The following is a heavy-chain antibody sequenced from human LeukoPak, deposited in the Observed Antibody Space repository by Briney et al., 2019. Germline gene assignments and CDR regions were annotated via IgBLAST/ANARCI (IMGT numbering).Heavy chain of an antibody. J-gene: IGHJ1*01. CDR1: GFTVSSNY. D-gene: IGHD6-13*01. CDR2: IYSGGST. Sequence: GGSLRLSCAASGFTVSSNYMSWVRQAPGKGLEWVSVIYSGGSTYYADSVKGRFTISRDNSKNTLYLQMNSLRAEDTAAYYCARDGYSSSWHSFQHWGQGTLVTVSS. V-gene: IGHV3-53*01. CDR3: ARDGYSSSWHSFQH.